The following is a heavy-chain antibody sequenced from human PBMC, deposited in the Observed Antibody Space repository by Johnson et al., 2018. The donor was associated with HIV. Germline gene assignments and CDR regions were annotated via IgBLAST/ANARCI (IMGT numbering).Heavy chain of an antibody. J-gene: IGHJ3*02. CDR1: GFTFSTYA. Sequence: VQLVESGGGLVQPGGSLRLSCAASGFTFSTYAMNWVRQATGKGLEWVSAIGTAGDTYYPGSVKGRFTISRDNSKNTVSLQMSSLRAEDTAVYYCARGGWALIWGQGTMVTVSS. D-gene: IGHD1-26*01. CDR2: IGTAGDT. V-gene: IGHV3-13*01. CDR3: ARGGWALI.